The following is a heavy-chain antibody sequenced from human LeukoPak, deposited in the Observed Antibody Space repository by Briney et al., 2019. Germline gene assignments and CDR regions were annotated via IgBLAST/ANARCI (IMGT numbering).Heavy chain of an antibody. CDR3: ARDEYRSRWLHP. CDR2: IKGDGSEK. Sequence: PGGSLRLSCAASGFTFSSYWMIWLRLAPGKGLAWVANIKGDGSEKWYADSVKGRFTISRDNAQNSVHLQMNSLRAEDTAVYHCARDEYRSRWLHPWGQGTLVTVTS. CDR1: GFTFSSYW. D-gene: IGHD5-24*01. J-gene: IGHJ5*02. V-gene: IGHV3-7*01.